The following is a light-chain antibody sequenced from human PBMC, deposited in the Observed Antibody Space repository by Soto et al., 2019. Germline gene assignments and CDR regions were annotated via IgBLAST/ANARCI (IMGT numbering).Light chain of an antibody. CDR3: SSFTTSPAKV. V-gene: IGLV2-14*01. Sequence: QSALTQPASVSGSPGQSITISCTGTSSDVGGYDYVSWYQQHPGKAPKLMIYQVSYRPSGVSNRFSGSKSGNTASLSISGLQPDDEADYYCSSFTTSPAKVFGTGTKLTVL. J-gene: IGLJ1*01. CDR2: QVS. CDR1: SSDVGGYDY.